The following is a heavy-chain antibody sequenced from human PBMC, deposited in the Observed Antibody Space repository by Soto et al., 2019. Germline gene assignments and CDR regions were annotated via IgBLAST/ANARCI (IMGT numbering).Heavy chain of an antibody. D-gene: IGHD4-4*01. Sequence: QVHLVQSGDEVRKPGASVKVSCKASGYTFSSYGVSWVRQAPGQGIEWMGWISAYDGNTNYAQKLQGRVTMTTDTSTRTAYMELRSLRSDDTAVYYCARVGGATVDYYYYYLDVWGKGTTVTVS. J-gene: IGHJ6*03. V-gene: IGHV1-18*01. CDR2: ISAYDGNT. CDR3: ARVGGATVDYYYYYLDV. CDR1: GYTFSSYG.